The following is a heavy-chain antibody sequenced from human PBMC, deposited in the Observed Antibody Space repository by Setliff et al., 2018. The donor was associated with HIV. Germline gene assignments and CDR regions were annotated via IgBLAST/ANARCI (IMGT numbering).Heavy chain of an antibody. CDR3: ARGATLLPGYSDRWEYFYMDV. J-gene: IGHJ6*03. D-gene: IGHD5-12*01. V-gene: IGHV4-34*01. Sequence: NPSETLSLTCAVYGGSFTAYYWTWIRQPPGKGLEWIGEIHHGGSTHYNPPLKSRATISVDTSRNQFSLRLNSVTAADTAVYYCARGATLLPGYSDRWEYFYMDVWGKGTTVTVSS. CDR1: GGSFTAYY. CDR2: IHHGGST.